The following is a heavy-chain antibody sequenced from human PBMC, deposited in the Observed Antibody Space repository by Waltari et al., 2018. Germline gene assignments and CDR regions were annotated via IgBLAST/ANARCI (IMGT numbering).Heavy chain of an antibody. J-gene: IGHJ4*02. D-gene: IGHD4-4*01. CDR1: GGSISSGSYY. V-gene: IGHV4-61*02. CDR2: IYTSGST. CDR3: ARSPTTVTPLMDY. Sequence: QVQLQESGPGLVKPSQTLSLTCTVSGGSISSGSYYWSWIRQPAGKGLEWIGRIYTSGSTNYNPSLKSRVTISVDTSKNQFSLKLSSVTAADTAVYYCARSPTTVTPLMDYWGQGTLVTVSS.